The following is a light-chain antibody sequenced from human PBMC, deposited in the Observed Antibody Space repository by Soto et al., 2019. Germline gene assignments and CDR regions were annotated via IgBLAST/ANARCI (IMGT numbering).Light chain of an antibody. CDR3: QQYDNLPLT. J-gene: IGKJ4*01. CDR2: DAS. Sequence: DIQMTQSPSSLSASVGNRVTITCQASQDIATYLNWYQQKPGKAPNLLIYDASNLETGVPSRFSGGGSGTHFTFTVSNLQPEDIATYYCQQYDNLPLTFGGGTKVDIK. V-gene: IGKV1-33*01. CDR1: QDIATY.